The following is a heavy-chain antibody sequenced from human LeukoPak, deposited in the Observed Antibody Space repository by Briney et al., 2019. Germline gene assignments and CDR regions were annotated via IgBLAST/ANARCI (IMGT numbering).Heavy chain of an antibody. D-gene: IGHD6-13*01. CDR2: MNPNSGNT. CDR3: ARRVAAGGTCMGY. V-gene: IGHV1-8*01. Sequence: ASVEVSCKASGYSFTSYDINWVRQATGQGLEWMGRMNPNSGNTGSAQKFQGRVTMTRNTSISTAYMELSNLRSEDTAVYYCARRVAAGGTCMGYWGQGTLVTVSS. CDR1: GYSFTSYD. J-gene: IGHJ4*02.